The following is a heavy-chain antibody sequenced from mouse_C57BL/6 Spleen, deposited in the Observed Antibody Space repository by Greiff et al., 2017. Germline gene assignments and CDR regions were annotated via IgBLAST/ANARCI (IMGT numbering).Heavy chain of an antibody. V-gene: IGHV1-69*01. D-gene: IGHD1-1*01. J-gene: IGHJ4*01. CDR2: IDPSDSYT. CDR1: GYTFTSYW. Sequence: QVQLQQPGAELVMPGASVKLSCKASGYTFTSYWMHWVKQRPGQGLEWIGEIDPSDSYTNYNQKFKGKSTLTVDKSSSTAYMQLSSLTSEDSAVYYCAILLVDAMDYWGQGTSGTVSS. CDR3: AILLVDAMDY.